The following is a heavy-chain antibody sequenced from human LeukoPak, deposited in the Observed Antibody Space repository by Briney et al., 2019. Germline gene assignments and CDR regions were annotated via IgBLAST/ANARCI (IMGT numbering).Heavy chain of an antibody. Sequence: GGSLRLSCAASGFTFSSYEMNWVRQAPGKGLEWVSYISSSGSTIYYADSVKGRFTISRDNAKNSLYLQMNSLRAEDTAVYYCARDHSSGYYYGSGYFDYWGQGTLVTVSS. CDR3: ARDHSSGYYYGSGYFDY. J-gene: IGHJ4*02. V-gene: IGHV3-48*03. CDR1: GFTFSSYE. CDR2: ISSSGSTI. D-gene: IGHD3-22*01.